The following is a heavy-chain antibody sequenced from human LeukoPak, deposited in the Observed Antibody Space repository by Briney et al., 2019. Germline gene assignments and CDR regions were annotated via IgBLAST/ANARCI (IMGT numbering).Heavy chain of an antibody. J-gene: IGHJ4*02. CDR3: ARKTGSYGV. CDR1: GGSFSGYY. D-gene: IGHD3-10*01. CDR2: INHSGST. Sequence: PSETLSLTCAVYGGSFSGYYWSWIRQPPGKGLEWIGEINHSGSTNYNPSLKSRVTISVDTSKNQFSLKLSSVTAADTAVYYCARKTGSYGVWGQGTLVTVSS. V-gene: IGHV4-34*01.